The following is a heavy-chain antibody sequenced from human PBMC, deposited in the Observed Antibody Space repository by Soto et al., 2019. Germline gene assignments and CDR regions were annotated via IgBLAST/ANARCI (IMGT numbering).Heavy chain of an antibody. CDR3: ARVRHYYGGNSDKGNGSRRYYDY. V-gene: IGHV1-18*01. CDR2: ISAYNGNT. CDR1: GYTFTSYG. Sequence: QVQLVQSGAEVKKPGASVKVSCKASGYTFTSYGISWVRQAPGQGLEWMGWISAYNGNTNYAQKLQSRVTMTTDTSTSTAYMELRSLRSDDTAVYYCARVRHYYGGNSDKGNGSRRYYDYWGQGTLVTVSS. J-gene: IGHJ4*02. D-gene: IGHD4-17*01.